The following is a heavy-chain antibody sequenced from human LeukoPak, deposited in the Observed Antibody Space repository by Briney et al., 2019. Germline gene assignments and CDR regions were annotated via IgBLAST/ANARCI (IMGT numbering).Heavy chain of an antibody. D-gene: IGHD4-23*01. CDR1: GGSISSSSYY. Sequence: SETLSLTCTVSGGSISSSSYYWGWIRQPPGKGLEWIGSIYYSGSANYNPSLQSRVIISVDTSKNQFSLKLSPVTAADTAVYYCARVGVDDSGNIIKYFFDYWGQGTLVTVSS. CDR3: ARVGVDDSGNIIKYFFDY. CDR2: IYYSGSA. V-gene: IGHV4-39*07. J-gene: IGHJ4*02.